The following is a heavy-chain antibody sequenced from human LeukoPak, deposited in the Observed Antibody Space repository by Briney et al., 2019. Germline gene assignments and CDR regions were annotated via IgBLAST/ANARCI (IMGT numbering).Heavy chain of an antibody. CDR3: TLLPPDALDI. D-gene: IGHD3-22*01. J-gene: IGHJ3*02. Sequence: GGSLRLSCAASGFTFSRFWMHWVRQAPGKGLVWVSNIDSDGSRTGYADSVRGRFTISRDNAKNTLYLQMNSLRDEDTALYYCTLLPPDALDIWGQGTMVTVSS. V-gene: IGHV3-74*01. CDR2: IDSDGSRT. CDR1: GFTFSRFW.